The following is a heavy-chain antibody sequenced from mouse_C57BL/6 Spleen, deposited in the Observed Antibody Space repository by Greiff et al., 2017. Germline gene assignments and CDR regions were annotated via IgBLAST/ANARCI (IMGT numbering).Heavy chain of an antibody. CDR1: GYTFTSYW. Sequence: QVQLQQPGAELVKPGASVKLSCKASGYTFTSYWMHWVKQRPGQGLEWIGMIHPNSGSTNYNEKFKSKATLTVDKSSSTAYMQRSSLTSEDSAVYDSAKPARVDTDYYAMDYWGQGTSVTVSS. CDR2: IHPNSGST. D-gene: IGHD3-3*01. J-gene: IGHJ4*01. V-gene: IGHV1-64*01. CDR3: AKPARVDTDYYAMDY.